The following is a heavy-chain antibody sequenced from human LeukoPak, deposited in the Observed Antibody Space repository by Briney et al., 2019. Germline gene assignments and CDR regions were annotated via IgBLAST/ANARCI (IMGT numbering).Heavy chain of an antibody. CDR1: GFTVSSNY. CDR2: IYSGGST. CDR3: ARVASAAHFDY. D-gene: IGHD2-2*01. J-gene: IGHJ4*02. Sequence: GGSPRLSCAASGFTVSSNYMSWVRQAPGKGLEWVSVIYSGGSTYYADSVKGRFTISRDNSKNTLYLQMNSLRAEDTAVYYCARVASAAHFDYWGQGTLVTVSS. V-gene: IGHV3-53*01.